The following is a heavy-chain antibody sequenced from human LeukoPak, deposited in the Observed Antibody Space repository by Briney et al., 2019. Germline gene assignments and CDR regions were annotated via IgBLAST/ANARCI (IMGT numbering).Heavy chain of an antibody. CDR3: ARGEVLYYYYYMDV. Sequence: GGSLRLSCAASGFTFSSYAMHWVRQAPGKGLEWVAVISYDGSNKYYADSVKGRFTISRDNSKNTLYLQMNSLRAEDTAVYYCARGEVLYYYYYMDVWGKGTTVTVSS. J-gene: IGHJ6*03. CDR2: ISYDGSNK. D-gene: IGHD2/OR15-2a*01. CDR1: GFTFSSYA. V-gene: IGHV3-30*04.